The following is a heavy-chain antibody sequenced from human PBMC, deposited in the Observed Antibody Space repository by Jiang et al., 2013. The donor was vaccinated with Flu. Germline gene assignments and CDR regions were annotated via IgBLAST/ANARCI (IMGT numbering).Heavy chain of an antibody. V-gene: IGHV3-15*01. CDR2: IKPIIPDGETP. Sequence: QLVESGGGLVKPGGSLRLSCVGSRFTFRNAWMIWVRQAPGKGLEWVGRIKPIIPDGETPEYAAPVKGRFTISRDDSRSTVFLQMNGLKTEDTALYYCATDRVSAGYSSGWYHPVDFWGQGTLVTVSS. CDR3: ATDRVSAGYSSGWYHPVDF. J-gene: IGHJ4*02. D-gene: IGHD6-19*01. CDR1: RFTFRNAW.